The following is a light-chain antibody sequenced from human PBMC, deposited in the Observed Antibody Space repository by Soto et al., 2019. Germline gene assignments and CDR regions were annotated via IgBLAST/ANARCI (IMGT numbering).Light chain of an antibody. CDR2: GGS. CDR3: CAYAGGRVYV. Sequence: QSALTQPASVSGSPGQSITISCIGTDSDIGGHPLVSWYQQHPGKAPRPLIYGGSERPSGVSDRFSGSKSGNTASLTISGLQTEDEADYYCCAYAGGRVYVFGTGTKVTVL. CDR1: DSDIGGHPL. V-gene: IGLV2-23*01. J-gene: IGLJ1*01.